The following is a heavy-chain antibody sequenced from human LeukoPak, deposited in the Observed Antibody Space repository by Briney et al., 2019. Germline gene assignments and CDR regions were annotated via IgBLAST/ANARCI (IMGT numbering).Heavy chain of an antibody. J-gene: IGHJ4*02. CDR1: GFTFSSYE. CDR2: ISSSGSTI. D-gene: IGHD3-10*01. CDR3: ARDRWFGELLPFDY. V-gene: IGHV3-48*03. Sequence: GGSLRLSCAASGFTFSSYEMNWVRQAPGKGLEWVSYISSSGSTIYYADSVKGRFTISRDNAKNSLYLQMNSLRAEDTAVYYCARDRWFGELLPFDYWGQGTLVTVSS.